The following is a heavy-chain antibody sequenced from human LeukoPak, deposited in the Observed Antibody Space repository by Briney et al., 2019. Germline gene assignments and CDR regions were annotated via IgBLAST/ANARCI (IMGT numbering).Heavy chain of an antibody. J-gene: IGHJ4*02. CDR3: ARGVGYCSGGSCYSPYFDY. D-gene: IGHD2-15*01. V-gene: IGHV4-34*01. CDR1: GGSFSGYY. CDR2: INHSGST. Sequence: SETLSLTCAVYGGSFSGYYWSWIRQPPGKGLEWIGEINHSGSTNYNPSLKSRVTISVDTSKNQFSLKLSSVTAADTAVYYCARGVGYCSGGSCYSPYFDYWGPGTLVTVSS.